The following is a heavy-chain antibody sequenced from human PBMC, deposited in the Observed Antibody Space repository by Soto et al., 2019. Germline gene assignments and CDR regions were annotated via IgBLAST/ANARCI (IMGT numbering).Heavy chain of an antibody. D-gene: IGHD1-7*01. CDR1: GYTFIGHY. CDR2: THPSSGAT. CDR3: AREAGTTGNYYFGMDV. V-gene: IGHV1-2*02. Sequence: QVQLVQSGAEVKKPGASVKVSCKASGYTFIGHYLHWVRQAPGQGLEWLGWTHPSSGATNFAQKFQGRVTMTRDTSISTAYLELSRLRSDDTAIYYCAREAGTTGNYYFGMDVWGQGTTVTVSS. J-gene: IGHJ6*02.